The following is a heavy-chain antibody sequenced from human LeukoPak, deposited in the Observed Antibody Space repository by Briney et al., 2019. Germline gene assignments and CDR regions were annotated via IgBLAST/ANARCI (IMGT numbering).Heavy chain of an antibody. CDR2: IGTAGDT. V-gene: IGHV3-13*01. CDR3: VRGPYCSGGSCYGHFDY. D-gene: IGHD2-15*01. J-gene: IGHJ4*02. Sequence: GGSLRLSCAASGFTFSSYDMYWVRQATGKGLEWGSDIGTAGDTYYPGSVKGRFTISRENAKNSLYLQMNSLRVGDTAVYYCVRGPYCSGGSCYGHFDYWGQGTLVTASS. CDR1: GFTFSSYD.